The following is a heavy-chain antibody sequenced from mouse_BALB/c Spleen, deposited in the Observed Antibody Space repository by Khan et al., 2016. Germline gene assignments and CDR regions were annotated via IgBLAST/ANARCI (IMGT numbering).Heavy chain of an antibody. V-gene: IGHV1-52*01. Sequence: QVQLQQPGAELVRPGASVKLSCKASGHPFTTYWMNWFKQRPEQGLEWIGRIDPYDSETHYDQKFKDKAILTVDNSSSTAFMQLSSLTSEDSAVYYCARGSKVFDYWGQGTTLTVSS. CDR3: ARGSKVFDY. CDR2: IDPYDSET. J-gene: IGHJ2*01. CDR1: GHPFTTYW.